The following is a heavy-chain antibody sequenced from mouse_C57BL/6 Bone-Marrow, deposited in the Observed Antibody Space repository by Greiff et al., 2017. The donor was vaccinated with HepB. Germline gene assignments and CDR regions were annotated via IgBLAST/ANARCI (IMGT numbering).Heavy chain of an antibody. Sequence: EVQLQESGPGLVKPSQSLSLTCSVTGYSITSGYYWNWIRQFPGNKLEWMGYISYDGSNNYNPSLKNRISITRDTSKNQFFLKLNSVTTEDTATYYCAREGVYYDYSAWFAYWGQGTLVTVSA. CDR2: ISYDGSN. V-gene: IGHV3-6*01. CDR1: GYSITSGYY. D-gene: IGHD2-4*01. J-gene: IGHJ3*01. CDR3: AREGVYYDYSAWFAY.